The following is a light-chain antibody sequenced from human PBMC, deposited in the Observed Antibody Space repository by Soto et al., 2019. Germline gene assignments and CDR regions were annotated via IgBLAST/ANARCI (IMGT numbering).Light chain of an antibody. CDR2: GNL. Sequence: QSVLTQPPSVSGAPGQRVTISCTGSSSNIGAGFDVHWYQQLPGTAPKLLIYGNLNRPSGVPERFSGSKSGTSASLAITGLQAEDEADYYCQSYDSSLSVWVFGGGTQLTVL. CDR3: QSYDSSLSVWV. V-gene: IGLV1-40*01. J-gene: IGLJ3*02. CDR1: SSNIGAGFD.